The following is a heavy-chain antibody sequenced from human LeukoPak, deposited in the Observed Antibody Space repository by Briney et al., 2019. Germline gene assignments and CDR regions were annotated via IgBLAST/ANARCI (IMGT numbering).Heavy chain of an antibody. V-gene: IGHV3-23*01. J-gene: IGHJ4*02. CDR1: GFTFSSYA. CDR2: ISSSGGST. CDR3: AKDAQGYGSGSSVY. Sequence: PGGSLRLSCAASGFTFSSYAMSWVRQAPGKGLEWVSAISSSGGSTYYADSVRGRFTISRDNSKNTLYLQMNSLRAEDTAVYYCAKDAQGYGSGSSVYWGQGTLVTVSS. D-gene: IGHD3-10*01.